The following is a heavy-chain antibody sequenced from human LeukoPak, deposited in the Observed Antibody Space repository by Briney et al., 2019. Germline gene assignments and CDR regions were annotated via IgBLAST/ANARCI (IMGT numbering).Heavy chain of an antibody. V-gene: IGHV1-69*04. J-gene: IGHJ3*02. Sequence: GSSVKVSCKASGGTFISYTISWVRQAPGQGLEWMGRIIPILGIANYAQKFQGRVTITADKSTSTAYMELSSLRSEDTAVYYCAREDPQSRAFDIWGQGTMVTVSS. CDR2: IIPILGIA. CDR1: GGTFISYT. CDR3: AREDPQSRAFDI.